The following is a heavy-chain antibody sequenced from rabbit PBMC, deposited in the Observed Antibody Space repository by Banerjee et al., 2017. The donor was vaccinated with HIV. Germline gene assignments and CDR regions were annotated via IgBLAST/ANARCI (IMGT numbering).Heavy chain of an antibody. Sequence: QSLEESGGDLVKPGASLTLTCKASGFTISDYWICWVRQAPGKGLEWIACIDTNYDYTYYASWAKGRFTISKTSSTTVTLQMTSLTAADTATYFCASSSVGKWYFALWGPGTLVTVS. D-gene: IGHD1-1*01. CDR3: ASSSVGKWYFAL. CDR2: IDTNYDYT. CDR1: GFTISDYW. J-gene: IGHJ4*01. V-gene: IGHV1S40*01.